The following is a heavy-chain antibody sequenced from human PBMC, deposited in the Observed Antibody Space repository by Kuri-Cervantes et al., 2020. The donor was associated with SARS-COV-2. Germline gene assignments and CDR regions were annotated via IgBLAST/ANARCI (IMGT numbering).Heavy chain of an antibody. V-gene: IGHV1-2*02. D-gene: IGHD3-3*01. CDR3: AAPPMDFWSGTAQQPGDFIKYYFDY. CDR2: INPNSGGT. J-gene: IGHJ4*02. CDR1: GDSFSSYS. Sequence: ASVKVSCKASGDSFSSYSFNWVRQAPGQGLEWMGWINPNSGGTNYAQKFQGRVTMTRDTSISTAYMELSRLRSDDTAVYYCAAPPMDFWSGTAQQPGDFIKYYFDYWGQGTLVTVSS.